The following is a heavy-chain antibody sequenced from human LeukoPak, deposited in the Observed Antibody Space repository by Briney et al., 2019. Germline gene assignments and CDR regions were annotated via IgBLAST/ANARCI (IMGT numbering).Heavy chain of an antibody. CDR3: ARAGDKGDYSFDY. CDR2: IGTAGDP. CDR1: GFTFSSYD. V-gene: IGHV3-13*05. D-gene: IGHD2-21*01. Sequence: GGSLRLSCAASGFTFSSYDMHWVRQATGKGLDWVSAIGTAGDPYYPGSVKGRFTISRENAKNSLYLQMNSLRDGDTAVYYCARAGDKGDYSFDYWGQGTLVTVSS. J-gene: IGHJ4*02.